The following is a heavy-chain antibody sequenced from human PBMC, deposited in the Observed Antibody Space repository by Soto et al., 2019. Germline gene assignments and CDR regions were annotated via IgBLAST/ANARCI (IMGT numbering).Heavy chain of an antibody. CDR1: GFNFYNYW. J-gene: IGHJ4*02. V-gene: IGHV3-7*01. D-gene: IGHD1-1*01. CDR2: IKQDGSDK. Sequence: GGSLRLSCASSGFNFYNYWIAWVRQAPGKGLEWVANIKQDGSDKNYVDSVKGRFTISRDNAKNSLYLQMNSLRAEDSAVYSCARDTTGILDYWGQGTLVTVSS. CDR3: ARDTTGILDY.